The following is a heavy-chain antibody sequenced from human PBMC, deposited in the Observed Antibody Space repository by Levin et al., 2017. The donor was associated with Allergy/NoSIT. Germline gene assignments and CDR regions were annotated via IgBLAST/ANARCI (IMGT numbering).Heavy chain of an antibody. CDR3: AHRDTRRTFDS. Sequence: SGPTLVKPTQTLTLTCTFSGFSLTANAVGVGWIRQPPGKALEWLALIHWGDDKSYSPSLKSRLHITKDTSKNQVILTVTNMDPVDTATYYCAHRDTRRTFDSWGQGTPVTVSS. J-gene: IGHJ4*02. V-gene: IGHV2-5*02. CDR1: GFSLTANAVG. D-gene: IGHD2-2*01. CDR2: IHWGDDK.